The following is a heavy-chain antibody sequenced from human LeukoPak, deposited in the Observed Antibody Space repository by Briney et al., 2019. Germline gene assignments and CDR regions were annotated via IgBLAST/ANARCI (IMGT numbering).Heavy chain of an antibody. V-gene: IGHV3-23*01. CDR2: ITGSDTTA. CDR3: AKSGASPLYHMDV. D-gene: IGHD1-26*01. CDR1: GFTFSTYW. J-gene: IGHJ6*03. Sequence: GGSLRLSCAASGFTFSTYWMHWVRQAPGKGLEWASGITGSDTTAYHAGSVRGRFTISRDDSKNTLYLQMSSLRVDDTAIYYCAKSGASPLYHMDVWGRGATVTVSS.